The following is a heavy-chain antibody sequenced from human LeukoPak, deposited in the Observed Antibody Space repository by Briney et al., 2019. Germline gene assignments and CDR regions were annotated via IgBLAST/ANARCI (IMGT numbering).Heavy chain of an antibody. CDR2: IIPILGIA. Sequence: SVKVSCKASGGTFSSYAISWVRQAPGQGLEWMARIIPILGIANYAQKFQGRVTITADKSTSTAYMELSSLRSEDTAVYYCASGRDGYNIHYWGQGTLVTVSS. V-gene: IGHV1-69*04. J-gene: IGHJ4*02. CDR1: GGTFSSYA. CDR3: ASGRDGYNIHY. D-gene: IGHD5-24*01.